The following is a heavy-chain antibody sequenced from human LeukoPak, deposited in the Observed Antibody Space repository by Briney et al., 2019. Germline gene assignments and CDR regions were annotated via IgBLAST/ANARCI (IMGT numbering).Heavy chain of an antibody. D-gene: IGHD6-19*01. CDR1: GGSISSGGYS. Sequence: SETLSLTCAVSGGSISSGGYSWSWIRQPPGKGLEWIGYIYHSGSTYYNPSLKSRVTISVDRSKNQFSLKLSSVTAADTAVYYCARDSGSGWYGEFDYWGQGTLVTVSS. CDR2: IYHSGST. CDR3: ARDSGSGWYGEFDY. J-gene: IGHJ4*02. V-gene: IGHV4-30-2*01.